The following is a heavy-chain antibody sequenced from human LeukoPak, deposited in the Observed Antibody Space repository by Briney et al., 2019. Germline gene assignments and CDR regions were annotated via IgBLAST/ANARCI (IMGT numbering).Heavy chain of an antibody. V-gene: IGHV3-9*02. CDR3: AKGAVAATWNDAFDI. CDR2: ISWNSGSI. J-gene: IGHJ3*02. Sequence: PGGSLRLSCAASGFTSDDYAMHWVRQAPGKGLEWVSGISWNSGSIGYADSVKGRFTISRDNAKNSLYLQMDSLRAEDMALYYCAKGAVAATWNDAFDIWGQGTMVTVSS. CDR1: GFTSDDYA. D-gene: IGHD6-19*01.